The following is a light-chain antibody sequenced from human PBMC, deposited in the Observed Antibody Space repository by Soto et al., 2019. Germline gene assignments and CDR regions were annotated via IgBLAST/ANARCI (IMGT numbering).Light chain of an antibody. CDR1: NSNVGSNS. CDR3: STWDDNLSTWL. Sequence: KRVTISCSGRNSNVGSNSVNWYQQLPGMAPKLLLYSDNQRPSGVPDRFSGSKSGSSASLAISGLQSEDEADYHCSTWDDNLSTWLFGGGTQLTVL. V-gene: IGLV1-44*01. J-gene: IGLJ3*02. CDR2: SDN.